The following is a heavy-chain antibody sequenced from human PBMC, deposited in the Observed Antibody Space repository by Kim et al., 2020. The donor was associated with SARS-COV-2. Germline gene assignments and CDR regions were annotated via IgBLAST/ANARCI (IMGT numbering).Heavy chain of an antibody. CDR2: ITGSAGNT. V-gene: IGHV3-23*01. CDR1: GFTFSSYA. J-gene: IGHJ4*02. CDR3: ARRRAVAGTLDY. Sequence: GGSLRLSCTASGFTFSSYAMSWVRQAPGKGLEWVSIITGSAGNTYYGDSVRGRFTISRDNSKNTLYLQMTGLRAEDTAVYFCARRRAVAGTLDYWGQGTL. D-gene: IGHD6-19*01.